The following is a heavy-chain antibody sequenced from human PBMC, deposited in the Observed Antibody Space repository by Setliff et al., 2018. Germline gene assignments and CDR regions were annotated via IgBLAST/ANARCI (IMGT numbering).Heavy chain of an antibody. D-gene: IGHD5-18*01. CDR3: ARLPPLHTPMALTFDY. CDR2: MYYSGDT. V-gene: IGHV4-61*05. Sequence: SETLSLTCTVSGGSISSSSYYWSWIRQSPGKTLEWIGYMYYSGDTNYDPSLKSRVTISVDTSKNQFSLELRSVTAADTAVYYCARLPPLHTPMALTFDYWGQGILVTVSS. CDR1: GGSISSSSYY. J-gene: IGHJ4*02.